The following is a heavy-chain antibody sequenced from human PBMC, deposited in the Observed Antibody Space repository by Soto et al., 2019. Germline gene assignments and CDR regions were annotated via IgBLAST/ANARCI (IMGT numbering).Heavy chain of an antibody. CDR1: GFTFSSYG. D-gene: IGHD5-18*01. Sequence: PGGSLRLSCAASGFTFSSYGMHWVRQAPGKGLEWVAVISYDGSNKYYADSVKGRFTTSRDNAENSLYLQMNSLRPEDTALYYCVRSKGGYSYGNPFDYWGQGTLVTVSS. V-gene: IGHV3-30*03. CDR3: VRSKGGYSYGNPFDY. CDR2: ISYDGSNK. J-gene: IGHJ4*02.